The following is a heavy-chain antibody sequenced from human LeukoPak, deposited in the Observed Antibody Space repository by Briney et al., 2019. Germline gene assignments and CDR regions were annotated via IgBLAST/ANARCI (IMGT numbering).Heavy chain of an antibody. Sequence: SQTLSLTCTVSGGSISSGDYHWIWIHQPPGKGLEWIGYIYYSGSTYYNPSLKSRVAISLDTSKTQFSLRLSSVTAADTAVYYCSRGSRGRSGYYFDSWGQGTLVTVSS. CDR1: GGSISSGDYH. CDR2: IYYSGST. CDR3: SRGSRGRSGYYFDS. V-gene: IGHV4-30-4*01. J-gene: IGHJ4*02.